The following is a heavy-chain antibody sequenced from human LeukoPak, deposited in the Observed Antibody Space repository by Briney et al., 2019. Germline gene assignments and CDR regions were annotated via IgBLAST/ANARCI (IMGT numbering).Heavy chain of an antibody. V-gene: IGHV3-30*19. D-gene: IGHD6-13*01. J-gene: IGHJ6*02. CDR2: IWYDGSNK. CDR3: AREAVEQQLYGMDV. CDR1: GFTFSSYG. Sequence: HPGGSLRLSCAPSGFTFSSYGMPWVRQAPGKGLEWVAVIWYDGSNKYYADSVKGRFTISRDKSKNTLYLQMNSLRGEDTAVYYCAREAVEQQLYGMDVWGQGTTVTVSS.